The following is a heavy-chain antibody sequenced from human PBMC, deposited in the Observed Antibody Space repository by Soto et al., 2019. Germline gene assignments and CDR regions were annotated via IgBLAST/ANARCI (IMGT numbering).Heavy chain of an antibody. J-gene: IGHJ1*01. CDR2: IIPILGRA. D-gene: IGHD3-22*01. Sequence: QVQLVQSGAEVKKPGSSVKVSCKASGVTFSSYTISWVRQAPGQGLEWMGRIIPILGRANYAQKFQGRVTITADKSTSTAYMELSSLRSEDTAVYYCAREPGTMTVEHWGQGTLVTVSS. CDR3: AREPGTMTVEH. V-gene: IGHV1-69*08. CDR1: GVTFSSYT.